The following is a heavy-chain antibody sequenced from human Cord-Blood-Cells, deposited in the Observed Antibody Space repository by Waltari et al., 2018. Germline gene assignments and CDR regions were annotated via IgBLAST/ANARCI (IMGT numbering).Heavy chain of an antibody. D-gene: IGHD2-21*02. CDR1: GGSISSGGYS. Sequence: QLQLQESGSGLVKPSQTLSLTCAVSGGSISSGGYSWSWIRQPPGKGLEWIGYIDHSGCTYHNPLIKSRVIISVDRTKNQFSLKRSSVTAADTAGYYCTRVLGVTDSNWFDAWGQGTLVTVSS. CDR2: IDHSGCT. V-gene: IGHV4-30-2*01. CDR3: TRVLGVTDSNWFDA. J-gene: IGHJ5*02.